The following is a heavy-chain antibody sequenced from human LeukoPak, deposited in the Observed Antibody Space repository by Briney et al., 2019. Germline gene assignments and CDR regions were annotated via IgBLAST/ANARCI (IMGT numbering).Heavy chain of an antibody. D-gene: IGHD5-18*01. V-gene: IGHV3-11*04. Sequence: GGSLRLSCAASGFTFSDYYMSWIRQAPGEGLEWVSYISSSGSTIYYADSVKGRFTISRDNAKNSLYLQMNSLRAEDTAVYYCARNYGDTAMVPHDYWGQGTLVTVSS. CDR1: GFTFSDYY. J-gene: IGHJ4*02. CDR2: ISSSGSTI. CDR3: ARNYGDTAMVPHDY.